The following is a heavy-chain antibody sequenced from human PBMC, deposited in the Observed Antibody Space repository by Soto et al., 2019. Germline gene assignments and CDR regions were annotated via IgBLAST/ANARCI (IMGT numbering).Heavy chain of an antibody. CDR2: IIPVLGMA. D-gene: IGHD5-12*01. CDR1: GDIFDSLT. CDR3: ERELGGYDYLYYYYYMDV. V-gene: IGHV1-69*08. J-gene: IGHJ6*03. Sequence: QVQLVQSGAEMKKPESSVKVSCQASGDIFDSLTINWVRQAPGQGLEWMGRIIPVLGMANYAQKFQGRVTIIADKSTSTVYMELSSLTSEDTAVYYWERELGGYDYLYYYYYMDVWGEVTTVTVSS.